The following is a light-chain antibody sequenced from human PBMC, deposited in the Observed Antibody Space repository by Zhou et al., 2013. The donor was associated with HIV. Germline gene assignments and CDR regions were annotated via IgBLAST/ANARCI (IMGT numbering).Light chain of an antibody. CDR3: QQYCSSPLT. J-gene: IGKJ4*01. Sequence: EIVLTQSPGTLSLSPGERATLSCRASQSVSRNYLAWYQQKPGQAPRLLIYGASSRPTGIPDRFSGSGSGTDFTLTISRLEPEDFAVYYCQQYCSSPLTFGGGTEVEIK. CDR2: GAS. V-gene: IGKV3-20*01. CDR1: QSVSRNY.